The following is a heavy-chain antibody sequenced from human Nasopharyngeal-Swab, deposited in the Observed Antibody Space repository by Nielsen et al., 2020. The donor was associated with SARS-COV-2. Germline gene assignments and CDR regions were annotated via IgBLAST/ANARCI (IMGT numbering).Heavy chain of an antibody. J-gene: IGHJ3*02. CDR2: ISSSSTI. CDR1: GFTFSSYS. CDR3: ARDGYSSSGYAFDI. V-gene: IGHV3-48*02. D-gene: IGHD6-6*01. Sequence: GESLKISCAASGFTFSSYSMNWVRQAPGKGLEWVSYISSSSTIYYADSVKGRFTISRDNAKNSLYLQMNSLRDEDTAVYYCARDGYSSSGYAFDIWGQGTMVTVSS.